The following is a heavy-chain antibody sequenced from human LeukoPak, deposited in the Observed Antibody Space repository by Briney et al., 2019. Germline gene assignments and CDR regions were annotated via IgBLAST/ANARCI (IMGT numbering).Heavy chain of an antibody. CDR3: PRTRRLRYFDWYNWFDP. CDR2: IYYSGST. Sequence: SETLSLTCTVAGGSISSYYWSWIRQPPGKGLEWIGYIYYSGSTNYNPSLKSRVTISVDTSKNQFSLKLSSVTAADTAVYYCPRTRRLRYFDWYNWFDPWGQGTLVTVSS. D-gene: IGHD3-9*01. V-gene: IGHV4-59*01. J-gene: IGHJ5*02. CDR1: GGSISSYY.